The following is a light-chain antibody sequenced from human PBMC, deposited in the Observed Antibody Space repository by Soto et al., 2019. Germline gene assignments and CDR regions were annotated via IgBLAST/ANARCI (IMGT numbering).Light chain of an antibody. J-gene: IGLJ3*02. CDR2: SNN. Sequence: QAVVTQPPSASGTPGQRVTISCSGSISNIGSNIVNWYQQLPGTAPRLLIYSNNQRPSGVPDRFSGSKSGTSASLAISGLQSEDEADYYCAAWDDSLNGWVFGGGTKLTVL. V-gene: IGLV1-44*01. CDR1: ISNIGSNI. CDR3: AAWDDSLNGWV.